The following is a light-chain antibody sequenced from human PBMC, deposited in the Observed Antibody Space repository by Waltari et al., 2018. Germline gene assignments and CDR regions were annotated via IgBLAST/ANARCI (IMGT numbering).Light chain of an antibody. CDR1: QSITNW. J-gene: IGKJ1*01. V-gene: IGKV1-5*03. Sequence: DIQMTQSPSTLSASVGDRVTITCRASQSITNWLAWYQQKPGKAPKLLIYKASNLESGGPSRVSSSGAGTECTLTIGSLQPDDVATYYCQQYDNYWTFGQGTKVEIK. CDR2: KAS. CDR3: QQYDNYWT.